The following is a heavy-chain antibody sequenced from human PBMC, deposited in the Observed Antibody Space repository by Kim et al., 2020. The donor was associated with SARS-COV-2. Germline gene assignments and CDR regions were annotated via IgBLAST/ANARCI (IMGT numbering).Heavy chain of an antibody. V-gene: IGHV3-30*04. CDR3: ARDTEYFDWLLGWRGYFDY. D-gene: IGHD3-9*01. J-gene: IGHJ4*02. CDR2: ISYDGSNK. CDR1: GFTFSSYA. Sequence: GGSLRLSCAASGFTFSSYAMHWVRQAPGKGLEWVAVISYDGSNKYYADSVKGRFTISRDNSKNTLYLQMNSLRAEDTAVYYCARDTEYFDWLLGWRGYFDYWGQGTLVTVSS.